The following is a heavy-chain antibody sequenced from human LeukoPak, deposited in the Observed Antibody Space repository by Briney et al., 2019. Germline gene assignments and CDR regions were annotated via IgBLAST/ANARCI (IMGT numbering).Heavy chain of an antibody. J-gene: IGHJ4*02. CDR3: ARARGYSLISFDY. V-gene: IGHV4-59*01. Sequence: SETLSFTCTVSGGSISSYYWSWIRQPPGKGLEWIGYIYYSGSTNYNPSLKSRVTISVDTSKNQFSLKLSSVTAADTAVYYCARARGYSLISFDYWGQGTLVTVSS. CDR2: IYYSGST. D-gene: IGHD5-18*01. CDR1: GGSISSYY.